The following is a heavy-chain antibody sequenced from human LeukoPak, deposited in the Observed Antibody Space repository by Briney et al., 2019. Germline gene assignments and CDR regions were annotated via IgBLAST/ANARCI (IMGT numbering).Heavy chain of an antibody. V-gene: IGHV5-51*01. CDR1: GYIFTTYW. CDR3: ARQYDYYYYMDV. Sequence: GESLEISCKASGYIFTTYWIGWVRQMPGKGLEWMGIIYPGDSDTRYSPSFQGQVTISADKSISTAYLQWSSLKASDTAIYYCARQYDYYYYMDVWGKGTTVTVSS. CDR2: IYPGDSDT. J-gene: IGHJ6*03.